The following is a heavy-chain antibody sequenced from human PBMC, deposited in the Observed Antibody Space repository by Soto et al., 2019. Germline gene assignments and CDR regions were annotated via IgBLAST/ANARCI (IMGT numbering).Heavy chain of an antibody. J-gene: IGHJ1*01. Sequence: PSETLSLTCAVSGGSISSGGYSWSWIRQPPGKGLEWIGYIYHSGSTYYNPSLKSRVTISVDRSKNQFSLKLSSVTAADTAVYYCASLNSGSYFDFQHWGQGTLGTVS. D-gene: IGHD1-26*01. V-gene: IGHV4-30-2*02. CDR1: GGSISSGGYS. CDR3: ASLNSGSYFDFQH. CDR2: IYHSGST.